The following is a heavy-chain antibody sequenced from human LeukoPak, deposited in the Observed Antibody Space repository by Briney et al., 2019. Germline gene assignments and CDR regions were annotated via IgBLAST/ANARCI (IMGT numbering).Heavy chain of an antibody. Sequence: SETLSLTCTVSGVSISNHYSSWIRQPPGKGLEWIGYIYYTGNTNYNPSLKSRVTISEDTSKNQVSLKLSSVTAADTAVYYCVRHSRVVAFDYSGQGNLVTVSS. CDR2: IYYTGNT. D-gene: IGHD2-15*01. V-gene: IGHV4-59*08. CDR3: VRHSRVVAFDY. CDR1: GVSISNHY. J-gene: IGHJ4*02.